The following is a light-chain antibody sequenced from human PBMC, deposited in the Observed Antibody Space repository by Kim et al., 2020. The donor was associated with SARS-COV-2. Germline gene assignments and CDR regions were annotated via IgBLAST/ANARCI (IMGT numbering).Light chain of an antibody. Sequence: GRTVTISCTRSRVSMRDNSVQWYQQRPGGAPTTLIYEDDQRPAGVPDRVSVSIDSSSNSASLTISGLKTEDEADYYCQSYNRSKVICGGGTQMTVL. V-gene: IGLV6-57*03. J-gene: IGLJ2*01. CDR3: QSYNRSKVI. CDR1: RVSMRDNS. CDR2: EDD.